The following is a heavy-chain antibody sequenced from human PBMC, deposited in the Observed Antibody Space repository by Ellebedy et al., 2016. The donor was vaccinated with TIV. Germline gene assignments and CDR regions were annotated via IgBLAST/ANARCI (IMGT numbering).Heavy chain of an antibody. J-gene: IGHJ5*02. CDR1: GGTFSSYA. D-gene: IGHD3-22*01. V-gene: IGHV1-69*13. CDR2: IIPIFGTA. CDR3: AHPQGLNYYDSSGYFAFDP. Sequence: ASVKVSCKASGGTFSSYAISWVRQAPGQGLEWMGGIIPIFGTANYAQKFQGRVTITADESTSTAYMELSSLRSEDTAVYYCAHPQGLNYYDSSGYFAFDPWGQGTLVTVSS.